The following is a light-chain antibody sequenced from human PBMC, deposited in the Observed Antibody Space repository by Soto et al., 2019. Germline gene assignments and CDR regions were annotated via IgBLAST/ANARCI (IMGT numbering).Light chain of an antibody. Sequence: EIVMTQSPGTLSLSPGERATLSCRASQSVSSRLAWYQQKPGQAPRLLISGASSRATGIPDRFSGSGSGTDFTLTISRLEPEDFAVYYCQQRKTFGQGTKVDIK. CDR1: QSVSSR. J-gene: IGKJ1*01. V-gene: IGKV3-20*01. CDR2: GAS. CDR3: QQRKT.